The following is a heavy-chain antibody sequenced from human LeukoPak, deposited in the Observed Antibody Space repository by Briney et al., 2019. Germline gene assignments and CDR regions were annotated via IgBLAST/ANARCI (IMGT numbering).Heavy chain of an antibody. CDR3: ARHGGSEFGKYYFDY. V-gene: IGHV4-39*01. CDR2: IYYSGST. Sequence: SETLSLTCTVSGGSISSSSYYWGWIRQPPGKGLEWIGSIYYSGSTYYNPSLKSRVTISVDTSKNQFSLKLTSVTAADTAVCYCARHGGSEFGKYYFDYWGQGTLVTVSS. CDR1: GGSISSSSYY. J-gene: IGHJ4*02. D-gene: IGHD3-10*01.